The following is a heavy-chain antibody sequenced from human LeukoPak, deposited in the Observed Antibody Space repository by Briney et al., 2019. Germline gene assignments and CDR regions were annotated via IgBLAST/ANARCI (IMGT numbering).Heavy chain of an antibody. D-gene: IGHD1-1*01. CDR2: LYYGGSP. CDR1: GGSLNSYY. CDR3: ARLQPRSGEWAFDI. J-gene: IGHJ3*02. V-gene: IGHV4-59*01. Sequence: QKSGPTLVKPSETLSLTCTVSGGSLNSYYWSWIRQPPGKGLEWIGYLYYGGSPNYNPSLKSRVTISVDTSKNHFSLKLSSVTVADTAVYYCARLQPRSGEWAFDIWGRGTMVTVSS.